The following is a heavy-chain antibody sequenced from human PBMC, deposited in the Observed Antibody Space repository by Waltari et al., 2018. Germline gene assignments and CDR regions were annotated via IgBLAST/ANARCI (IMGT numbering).Heavy chain of an antibody. CDR1: GGSISSGSYY. CDR3: ARDYYGSGSYSRLGD. J-gene: IGHJ4*02. D-gene: IGHD3-10*01. CDR2: IYTSGST. Sequence: QVQLQASGPGLVKPSQTLSITCTVSGGSISSGSYYWSWNRQPAGKGLEWIGRIYTSGSTNYNPSLKSRVTISVDTSKNQFSLKLSSVTAADTAVYYCARDYYGSGSYSRLGDCGQGTLVTVSS. V-gene: IGHV4-61*02.